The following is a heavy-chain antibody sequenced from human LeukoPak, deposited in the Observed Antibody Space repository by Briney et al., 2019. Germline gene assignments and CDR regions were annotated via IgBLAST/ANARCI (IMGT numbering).Heavy chain of an antibody. V-gene: IGHV3-73*01. D-gene: IGHD2-8*02. CDR2: IRSKVNSYAT. CDR3: ARRDDTGDYCDY. CDR1: GFTFSGSA. Sequence: QAGGSLRLSCGASGFTFSGSAMYWLRQASGKGLEWVGRIRSKVNSYATAYGASVKGRFTISRDDSTNTAYLQMNSLKTEDTAVSYCARRDDTGDYCDYWGQGTLVTVSS. J-gene: IGHJ4*02.